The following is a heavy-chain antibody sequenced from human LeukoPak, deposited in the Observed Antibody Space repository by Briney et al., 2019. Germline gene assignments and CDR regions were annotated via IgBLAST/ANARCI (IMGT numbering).Heavy chain of an antibody. V-gene: IGHV3-13*01. Sequence: GGSLRLSCAASGFTFSSFDMHWVRQPTGQGLEWVSTIGTASDTYYPGSVEGRFTLSRDNAKNSLYLQMNSLTAGDTAVYYCARGPPRGKYYYMDVWGKGTTITVSS. CDR3: ARGPPRGKYYYMDV. D-gene: IGHD1-1*01. CDR2: IGTASDT. J-gene: IGHJ6*03. CDR1: GFTFSSFD.